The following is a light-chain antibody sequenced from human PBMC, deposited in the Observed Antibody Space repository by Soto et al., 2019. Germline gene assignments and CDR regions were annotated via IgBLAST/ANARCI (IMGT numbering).Light chain of an antibody. J-gene: IGKJ1*01. Sequence: DIQMTQSPSTLSASVGDRVTITCRASQSVSSWLAWYQQKPGKAPKPLIYDASSLESGVPSRFSGSGSGTEFTLTISSLQPDDFATYYCQQYNSYSGFGQGTKVEIK. V-gene: IGKV1-5*01. CDR2: DAS. CDR1: QSVSSW. CDR3: QQYNSYSG.